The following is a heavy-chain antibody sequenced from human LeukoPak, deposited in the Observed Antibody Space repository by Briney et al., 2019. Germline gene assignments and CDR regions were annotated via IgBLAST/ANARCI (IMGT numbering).Heavy chain of an antibody. Sequence: PGGSLRLSCAASGFTFSSYALTWVRQAPGKGLEWVSTTGAAASSTYYADSVKGRFTISRDNSKNTLYLQMNSLRAEDTAIYYCAKCVLPIAGPGPNIVRYFDSWGQGTLVTVSS. CDR2: TGAAASST. CDR3: AKCVLPIAGPGPNIVRYFDS. CDR1: GFTFSSYA. V-gene: IGHV3-23*01. J-gene: IGHJ4*02. D-gene: IGHD3-16*02.